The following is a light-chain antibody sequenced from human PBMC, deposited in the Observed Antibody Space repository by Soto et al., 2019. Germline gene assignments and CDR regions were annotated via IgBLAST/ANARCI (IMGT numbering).Light chain of an antibody. J-gene: IGLJ2*01. CDR1: SSNIGSNY. CDR2: RNN. Sequence: QSVLTQPPSASGTPGQRVTVSCSGSSSNIGSNYVYWYQQLPGTAPKLLIYRNNQRPSGVPDRFSGSKSGTSASLAISGLRSEDEADYYCAAWDVSLVVFGGGTKLTVL. V-gene: IGLV1-47*01. CDR3: AAWDVSLVV.